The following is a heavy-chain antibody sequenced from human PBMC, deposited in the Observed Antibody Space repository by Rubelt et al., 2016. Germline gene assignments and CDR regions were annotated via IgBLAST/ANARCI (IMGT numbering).Heavy chain of an antibody. V-gene: IGHV4-39*07. CDR3: ARSYYDSSGYYLISWYFDL. Sequence: TVSGGSISSSSYYWGWIRQPPGKGLEWIGSIYYSGSTYYNPSLKSRVTISVDTSKNQFSLKLSSVTAADTAVYYCARSYYDSSGYYLISWYFDLWGRGTLVTVSS. CDR2: IYYSGST. J-gene: IGHJ2*01. D-gene: IGHD3-22*01. CDR1: GGSISSSSYY.